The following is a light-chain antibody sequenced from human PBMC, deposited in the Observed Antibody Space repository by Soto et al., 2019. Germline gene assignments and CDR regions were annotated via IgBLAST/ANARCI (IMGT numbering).Light chain of an antibody. Sequence: GVAQSPSTLSLSPGAMAALSFRASQSVGSNLAWYQQKPGQAPRLLMYSASTRATGVPVRFSGSGSGKDFTLTISRLEHEDFAVYYCQPYGSSGTFGQGTKVDIK. J-gene: IGKJ1*01. V-gene: IGKV3-20*01. CDR2: SAS. CDR3: QPYGSSGT. CDR1: QSVGSN.